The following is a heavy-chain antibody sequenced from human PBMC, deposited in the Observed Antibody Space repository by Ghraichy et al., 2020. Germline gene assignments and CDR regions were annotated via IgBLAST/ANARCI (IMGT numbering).Heavy chain of an antibody. CDR1: GGSFSGYY. CDR3: AREGYFDWLERDGMDV. J-gene: IGHJ6*02. D-gene: IGHD3-9*01. CDR2: INHSGST. V-gene: IGHV4-34*01. Sequence: SETLSLTCAVYGGSFSGYYWSWIRQPPGKGLEWIGEINHSGSTNYNPSLKSRVTISVDTSKNQFSLKLSSVTAADTAVYYCAREGYFDWLERDGMDVWGQGTTVTVSS.